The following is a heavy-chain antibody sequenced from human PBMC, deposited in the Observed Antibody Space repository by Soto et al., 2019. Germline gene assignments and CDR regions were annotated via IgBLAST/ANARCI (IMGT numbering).Heavy chain of an antibody. Sequence: SETLSLTCSVSGASINTGVFYWSGVRQYPGKGLDWIGYGSHTGSRYLNPSLRSRITISLDTPNNQFSLRLTSVTAADTAVYYCARVKVTTESFDSWGQGSLVTVSS. D-gene: IGHD4-17*01. V-gene: IGHV4-31*03. CDR3: ARVKVTTESFDS. CDR1: GASINTGVFY. J-gene: IGHJ4*02. CDR2: GSHTGSR.